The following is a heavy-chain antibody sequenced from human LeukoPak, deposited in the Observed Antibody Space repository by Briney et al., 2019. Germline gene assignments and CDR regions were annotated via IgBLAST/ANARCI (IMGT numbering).Heavy chain of an antibody. D-gene: IGHD3-10*01. CDR3: ARYFRGSPNYYNDY. CDR1: GFTFNSYF. J-gene: IGHJ4*02. Sequence: RGSLRLSCAASGFTFNSYFMSWVRQAPGKGLEWVANIKEDGSDKYYVDSVKGRFTISRDNTRNSLSLQMNTLRPEDTAVYYCARYFRGSPNYYNDYWGQGTLVTVSS. V-gene: IGHV3-7*01. CDR2: IKEDGSDK.